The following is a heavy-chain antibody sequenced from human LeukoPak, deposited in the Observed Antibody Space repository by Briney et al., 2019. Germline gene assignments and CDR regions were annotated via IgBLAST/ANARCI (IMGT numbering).Heavy chain of an antibody. CDR2: IKQDGSEK. J-gene: IGHJ4*02. D-gene: IGHD6-13*01. Sequence: GGSLRLSCAASGFTFSSYWMSWVRQAPGKGLEWVANIKQDGSEKYYVDSVKGRFTISRDNSKNTLYLQMGSLRSGDMAVYYCARANGNTWYDYWGQGTLVTVSS. V-gene: IGHV3-7*01. CDR3: ARANGNTWYDY. CDR1: GFTFSSYW.